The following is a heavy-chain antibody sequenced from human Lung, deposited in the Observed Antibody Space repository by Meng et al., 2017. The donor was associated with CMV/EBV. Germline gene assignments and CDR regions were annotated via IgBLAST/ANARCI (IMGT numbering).Heavy chain of an antibody. D-gene: IGHD6-13*01. Sequence: GGSLRLXCKSSGYSFATYWIGWVRQMPGKDLEWMGMIYCGDSKTIYSPFFQGQVNISADKSISTAYLQWSSLQASDTAMYYCARHYDSSWFGYWGQGTLVTVSS. CDR2: IYCGDSKT. J-gene: IGHJ4*02. V-gene: IGHV5-51*01. CDR1: GYSFATYW. CDR3: ARHYDSSWFGY.